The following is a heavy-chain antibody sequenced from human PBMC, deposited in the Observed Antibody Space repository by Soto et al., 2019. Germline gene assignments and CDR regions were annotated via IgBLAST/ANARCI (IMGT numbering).Heavy chain of an antibody. CDR1: GYSISSGYF. CDR2: IYHTGNT. J-gene: IGHJ5*02. V-gene: IGHV4-38-2*01. CDR3: ERGNTWLDP. Sequence: PSETLSLTCAVSGYSISSGYFWGWIRQPPGTGLEWIWSIYHTGNTYHNPSLNSRVTISEDTSKNQFSLRLSSATAADTAVYYCERGNTWLDPWGQGTLVTVSS.